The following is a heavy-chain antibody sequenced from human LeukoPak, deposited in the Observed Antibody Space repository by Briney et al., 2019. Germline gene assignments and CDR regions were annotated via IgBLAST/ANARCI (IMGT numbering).Heavy chain of an antibody. CDR3: ARAWWLQNWYFDL. CDR1: GGSFSGYY. V-gene: IGHV4-34*01. D-gene: IGHD5-24*01. J-gene: IGHJ2*01. Sequence: SETLSLTCAVYGGSFSGYYWSWIRQPPGKGLEWIGEINHSGSTNYNPSLKSRVTISVDTSKNQFSLKLSSVTAADTAVYYCARAWWLQNWYFDLWGRGTLVTVSS. CDR2: INHSGST.